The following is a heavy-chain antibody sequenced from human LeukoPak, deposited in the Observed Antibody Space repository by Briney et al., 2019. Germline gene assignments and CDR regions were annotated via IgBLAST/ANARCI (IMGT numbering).Heavy chain of an antibody. CDR1: GFTFSSYG. CDR2: ISSTSGTI. CDR3: ARDYYGMDV. V-gene: IGHV3-48*02. Sequence: GGSLRLSCAVSGFTFSSYGMHWVRQGPGKGLECVSYISSTSGTIYYADSVKGRFTISRDNAKNSLYLQMNSLREEDTAVYYCARDYYGMDVWGQGTTVTVSS. J-gene: IGHJ6*02.